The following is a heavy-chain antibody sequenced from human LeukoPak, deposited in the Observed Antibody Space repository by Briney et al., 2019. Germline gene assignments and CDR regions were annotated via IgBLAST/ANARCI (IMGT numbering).Heavy chain of an antibody. CDR1: GYTFTSYG. V-gene: IGHV1-69*13. CDR2: IIPILGTT. D-gene: IGHD3-16*02. Sequence: SVKVSCKASGYTFTSYGISWVRQAPGQGLEWMGGIIPILGTTNYAQKFQGRVTITADESTSTAYMELSSLRSGDTAVYYCARGGDYGSYPYWGQGTLVTVSS. CDR3: ARGGDYGSYPY. J-gene: IGHJ4*02.